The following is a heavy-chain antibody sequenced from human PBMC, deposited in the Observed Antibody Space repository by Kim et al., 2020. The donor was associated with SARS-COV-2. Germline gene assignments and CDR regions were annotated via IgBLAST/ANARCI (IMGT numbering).Heavy chain of an antibody. CDR2: FHYSGSS. Sequence: SETLSLTCTVSGGSISSYYWNWIRQPPGKGLEWIGYFHYSGSSNYNPSLKSRVTISVDTSNNQFSLNLRSVTAADTAVYYCARQEKGCSSDSCYAKNFDYWGQRTLVTVSS. D-gene: IGHD2-2*01. J-gene: IGHJ4*02. V-gene: IGHV4-59*08. CDR1: GGSISSYY. CDR3: ARQEKGCSSDSCYAKNFDY.